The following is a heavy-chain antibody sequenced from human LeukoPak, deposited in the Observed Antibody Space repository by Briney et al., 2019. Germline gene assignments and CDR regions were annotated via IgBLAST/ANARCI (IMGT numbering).Heavy chain of an antibody. CDR2: IKQDGSEK. CDR1: GFTFSSYW. J-gene: IGHJ4*02. CDR3: ARDLTGFQATVTTAFDY. V-gene: IGHV3-7*01. D-gene: IGHD4-17*01. Sequence: PGGSLRLSCAASGFTFSSYWMSWVRQAPGKGLEWVANIKQDGSEKYYVDSVKGRFTISRDNAKNSLYLQMNSLRAEDTAVYYCARDLTGFQATVTTAFDYWGQGTLVTVSS.